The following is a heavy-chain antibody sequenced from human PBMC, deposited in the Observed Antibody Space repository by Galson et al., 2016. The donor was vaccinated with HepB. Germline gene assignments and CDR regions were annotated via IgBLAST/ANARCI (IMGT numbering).Heavy chain of an antibody. D-gene: IGHD3-16*01. CDR3: GKHGGFDY. CDR2: ITRSGAAT. CDR1: GFSFSNPG. Sequence: SLRLSCAASGFSFSNPGMSWVRQAPGRGLEWVSGITRSGAATHYADFVQGRFTISRDNSTHTLYLYMNNLTAGDTAIYYCGKHGGFDYWGQGALVTVPS. J-gene: IGHJ4*02. V-gene: IGHV3-23*01.